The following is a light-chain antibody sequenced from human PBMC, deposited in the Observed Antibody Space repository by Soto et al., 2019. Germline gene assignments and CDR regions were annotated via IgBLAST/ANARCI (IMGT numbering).Light chain of an antibody. CDR2: DAS. J-gene: IGKJ3*01. Sequence: DIQITQSPSTLSASVGDRVTITCRASESIISWLAWYQQKPGKTPKLLIYDASNLESGVPSRFSGSGSGTEYTLTISSLQPDDFATYYCQHYSSYSFTFGPGTKVDIK. V-gene: IGKV1-5*01. CDR3: QHYSSYSFT. CDR1: ESIISW.